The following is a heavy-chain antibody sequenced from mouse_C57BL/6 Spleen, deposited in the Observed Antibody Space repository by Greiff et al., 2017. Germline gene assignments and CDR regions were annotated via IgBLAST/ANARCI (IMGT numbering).Heavy chain of an antibody. CDR1: GYTFTSYW. CDR2: IDPSDSYT. Sequence: VQLQQPGAELVMPGASVKLSCKASGYTFTSYWMHWVKQRPGQGLEWIGEIDPSDSYTNYNQKFKGKSTLTVDKSSSTAYMQLSSLTSEDAAVYYCAREGGSFAYGGQGTLVTVSA. V-gene: IGHV1-69*01. J-gene: IGHJ3*01. CDR3: AREGGSFAY.